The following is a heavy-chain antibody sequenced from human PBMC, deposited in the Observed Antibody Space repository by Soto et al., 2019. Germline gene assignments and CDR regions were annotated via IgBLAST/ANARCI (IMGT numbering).Heavy chain of an antibody. CDR2: IIPILCTA. D-gene: IGHD5-12*01. J-gene: IGHJ5*02. V-gene: IGHV1-69*13. CDR1: GGTFSSYA. Sequence: SVKVSCKASGGTFSSYAISWVRQAPGQGLEWMGGIIPILCTANYAQKFQGRVTITADESTSTAYMELSSLRSEDTAVYYCARGPEWLRFAPSPRSGWFDPWGQGTLVTVSS. CDR3: ARGPEWLRFAPSPRSGWFDP.